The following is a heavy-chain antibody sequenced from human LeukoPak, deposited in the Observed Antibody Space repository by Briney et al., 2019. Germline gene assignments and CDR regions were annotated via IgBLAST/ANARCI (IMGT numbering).Heavy chain of an antibody. V-gene: IGHV3-23*01. CDR3: AGVGDFRVVTSVYFDY. J-gene: IGHJ4*02. CDR2: ISGSGGST. D-gene: IGHD3-3*01. Sequence: PGGSLRLSCAASGFTFSSFAMSWVRQAPGKGLEWVSTISGSGGSTYYTDSVKGRFTISRDNSKNTLYLQMNTLRAEDTAVYYCAGVGDFRVVTSVYFDYWGQGTLVTVSS. CDR1: GFTFSSFA.